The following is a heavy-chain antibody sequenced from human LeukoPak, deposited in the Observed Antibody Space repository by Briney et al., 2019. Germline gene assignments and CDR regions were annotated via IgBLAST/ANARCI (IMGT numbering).Heavy chain of an antibody. J-gene: IGHJ4*02. CDR1: GFTFDDYA. CDR3: AKGRSYGSGSLFDY. CDR2: ISWNSGSI. Sequence: GGSLRLSCAASGFTFDDYAMHWVRQAPGKGLEWVSGISWNSGSIGYADSVKGRFTISRDNAKNSLYLQMNSLRAEDTALYYCAKGRSYGSGSLFDYWGQGTLVTVSS. D-gene: IGHD3-10*01. V-gene: IGHV3-9*01.